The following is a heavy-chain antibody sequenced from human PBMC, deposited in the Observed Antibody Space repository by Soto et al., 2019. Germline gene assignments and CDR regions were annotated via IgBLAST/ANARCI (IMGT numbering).Heavy chain of an antibody. CDR3: ARGEVAAAGNWFDP. CDR2: IYQSGST. D-gene: IGHD6-13*01. J-gene: IGHJ5*01. V-gene: IGHV4-30-2*01. Sequence: ASETLSLTCAVSGDSISSGSYSRSWIRQPPGKGLEWIGYIYQSGSTYSNPSLKSRVIMSVDRSKNQFSLKLTSMTAADTAVYYCARGEVAAAGNWFDPWGQGTLVTVSS. CDR1: GDSISSGSYS.